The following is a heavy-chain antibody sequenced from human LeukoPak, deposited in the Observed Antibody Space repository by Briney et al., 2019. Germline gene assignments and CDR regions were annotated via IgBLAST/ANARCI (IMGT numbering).Heavy chain of an antibody. CDR3: ARVSPGAFDI. J-gene: IGHJ3*02. Sequence: PSETLSLTCTVSGGSISSYYWNWIRQPPGKGLEWIGYIYYSGSTNYNPSLKSRVTISVDTSKNQFSLKLSSVTAADTAVYYCARVSPGAFDIWGQGTMVTVSS. V-gene: IGHV4-59*01. CDR1: GGSISSYY. CDR2: IYYSGST.